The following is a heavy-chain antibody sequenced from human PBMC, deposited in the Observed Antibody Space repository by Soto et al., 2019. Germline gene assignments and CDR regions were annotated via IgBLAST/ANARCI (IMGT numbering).Heavy chain of an antibody. CDR1: GFTFSSYD. Sequence: EVALAESGGGMVQPGGSLRLSCVASGFTFSSYDMHWVRQAPGKGLEYVSSISSNGGTTYYGNSVKGRFTISRDNSKNTLYLQMGSLRAEDMAVYYCVRRVSGNYDYWGQGTLVTVSS. D-gene: IGHD1-7*01. J-gene: IGHJ4*02. CDR3: VRRVSGNYDY. V-gene: IGHV3-64*01. CDR2: ISSNGGTT.